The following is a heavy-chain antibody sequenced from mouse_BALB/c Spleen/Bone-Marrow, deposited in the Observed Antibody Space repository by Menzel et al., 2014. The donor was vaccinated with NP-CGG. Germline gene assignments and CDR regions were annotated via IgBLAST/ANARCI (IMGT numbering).Heavy chain of an antibody. V-gene: IGHV4-1*02. J-gene: IGHJ3*01. D-gene: IGHD1-1*01. CDR2: INPDSSTI. CDR1: GFDFSRYW. CDR3: ARLYYYGRLAY. Sequence: EVQLVESGGGLVQPGGSLKLSCAASGFDFSRYWMSWVRQAPGKGLEWIGEINPDSSTINYTPSLKDKFIISRDNAKNTLYLQMSKVRSEDAALYYCARLYYYGRLAYWGQGTLVTVSA.